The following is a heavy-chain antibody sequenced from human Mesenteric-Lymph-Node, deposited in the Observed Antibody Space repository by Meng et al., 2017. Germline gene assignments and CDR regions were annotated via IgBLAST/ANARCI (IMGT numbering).Heavy chain of an antibody. Sequence: QVPPLQYGAGVKKPGASVKFSSKASGYNFTSYGISWVRQAPGQGLEWMGWISAYNGNTNYAQKLQGRVTMTTDTSTSTAYMELRSLRSDDTAVYYCARNRPRGVATGANWFDPWGQGTLVTVSS. CDR3: ARNRPRGVATGANWFDP. J-gene: IGHJ5*02. D-gene: IGHD5-12*01. CDR2: ISAYNGNT. CDR1: GYNFTSYG. V-gene: IGHV1-18*01.